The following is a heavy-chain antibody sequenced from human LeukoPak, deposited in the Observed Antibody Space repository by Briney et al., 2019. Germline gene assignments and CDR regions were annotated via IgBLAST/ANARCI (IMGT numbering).Heavy chain of an antibody. Sequence: ASVKVSCKASGYTFTSYGSSWVRQPPGKGLAWMGRISAYNGNTNYARELQSKVTMTTDTCTSTAYMELRSLRYDDTAMYYCARVLEEYSSPSSPYYYYYMDVWGKGTTVIVSS. V-gene: IGHV1-18*01. CDR2: ISAYNGNT. D-gene: IGHD6-6*01. CDR1: GYTFTSYG. J-gene: IGHJ6*03. CDR3: ARVLEEYSSPSSPYYYYYMDV.